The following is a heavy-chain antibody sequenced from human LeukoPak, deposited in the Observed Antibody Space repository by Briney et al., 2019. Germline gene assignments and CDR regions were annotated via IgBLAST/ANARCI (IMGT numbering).Heavy chain of an antibody. Sequence: GGSLRLSCAASGFTFRIYWMCWVRQAPGKGLEWVANINQGGSVQYYMDSVKGRFTISRDDAKNSLYVQMNSLRDEDTAVYYCARVEYSGWNLEYWGQGTLVTVSS. D-gene: IGHD5-12*01. V-gene: IGHV3-7*01. J-gene: IGHJ4*02. CDR1: GFTFRIYW. CDR2: INQGGSVQ. CDR3: ARVEYSGWNLEY.